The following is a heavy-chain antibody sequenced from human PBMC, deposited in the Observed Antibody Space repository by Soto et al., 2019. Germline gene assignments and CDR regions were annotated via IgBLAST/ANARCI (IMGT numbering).Heavy chain of an antibody. J-gene: IGHJ6*02. CDR1: GYTFTSYG. CDR2: INPNSGGT. Sequence: ASVKVSCKASGYTFTSYGISWVRQAPGQGLEWMGWINPNSGGTNYAQKFQGWVTMTRDTSISTAYMELSRLRSDDTAVYYCARDLLTGTTFYYGMDVWGQGTTVTVSS. D-gene: IGHD4-17*01. V-gene: IGHV1-2*04. CDR3: ARDLLTGTTFYYGMDV.